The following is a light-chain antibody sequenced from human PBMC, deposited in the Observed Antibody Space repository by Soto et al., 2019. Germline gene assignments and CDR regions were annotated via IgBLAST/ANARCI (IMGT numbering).Light chain of an antibody. CDR3: QQYGFSPIS. CDR2: GVS. Sequence: EIVFTHSPVTLSFSPVERATLSCRASQSVTNNQFAWFRQKPGQAPRLLIWGVSNRATGIPDRFSGSGSGTDFTLTISSLEPEDFAVYSSQQYGFSPISFGQGTRLEIK. J-gene: IGKJ5*01. CDR1: QSVTNNQ. V-gene: IGKV3-20*01.